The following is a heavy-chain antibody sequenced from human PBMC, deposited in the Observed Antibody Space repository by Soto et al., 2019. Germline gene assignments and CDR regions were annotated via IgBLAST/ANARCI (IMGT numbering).Heavy chain of an antibody. CDR1: GYTFSKYG. J-gene: IGHJ4*02. D-gene: IGHD1-1*01. CDR2: ISGYNGYT. V-gene: IGHV1-18*01. CDR3: ARGYGLDY. Sequence: QVQLVQSGAEVKKPGASVKVACKASGYTFSKYGIIWVRQAPGQGLEWMGWISGYNGYTNYAEKLQVRVTMTTDTSTSTVYMELRSMRSADTAVYYCARGYGLDYWGQGPLVTVSS.